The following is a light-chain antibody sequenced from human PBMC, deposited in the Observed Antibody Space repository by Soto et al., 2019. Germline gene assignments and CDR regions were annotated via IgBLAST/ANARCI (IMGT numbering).Light chain of an antibody. CDR3: AAWDGSLNNIL. CDR2: SDN. CDR1: SSNMGSNT. V-gene: IGLV1-44*01. J-gene: IGLJ2*01. Sequence: QSVLTQPPSASGTPGQRVTISCSGSSSNMGSNTVNWYQQLPRTAPKLLIYSDNQRPSGVPARFSGSKSGTSASLAITGLQSDDEADYYCAAWDGSLNNILFGGGTKVTVL.